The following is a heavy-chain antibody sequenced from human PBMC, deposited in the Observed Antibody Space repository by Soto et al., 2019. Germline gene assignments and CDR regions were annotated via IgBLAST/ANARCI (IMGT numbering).Heavy chain of an antibody. CDR3: ARRGGSSGWYDAFEI. CDR1: GGSISSYY. Sequence: PSETLSLTCTVSGGSISSYYWSWIRQPPGKGLEWIGYIYYSGSTNYNPSLKSRVTISVDTSKNQFSLKLSSVTAADTAVYYCARRGGSSGWYDAFEIWGQGTMVTVSS. J-gene: IGHJ3*02. CDR2: IYYSGST. D-gene: IGHD6-19*01. V-gene: IGHV4-59*01.